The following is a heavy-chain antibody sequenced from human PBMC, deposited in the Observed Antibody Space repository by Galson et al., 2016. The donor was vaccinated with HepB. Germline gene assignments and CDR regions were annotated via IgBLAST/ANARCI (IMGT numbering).Heavy chain of an antibody. CDR3: ARTGPDSYYFNAMDV. Sequence: SLRLSCATSGFTFSTYGLHWVRQAAGKGLEWVAVIWFDGSKQYYADSVKGRFTISRDKSTNTLYLQMNSLSAEDTAVYYCARTGPDSYYFNAMDVWGQGTTVTVPS. CDR1: GFTFSTYG. V-gene: IGHV3-33*01. J-gene: IGHJ6*02. CDR2: IWFDGSKQ. D-gene: IGHD1-14*01.